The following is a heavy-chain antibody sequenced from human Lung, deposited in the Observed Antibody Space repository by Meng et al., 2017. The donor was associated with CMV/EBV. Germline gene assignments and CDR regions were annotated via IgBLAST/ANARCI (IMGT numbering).Heavy chain of an antibody. CDR1: GYTLTSYA. D-gene: IGHD3-22*01. J-gene: IGHJ4*02. CDR3: ARAGYDSSGYYPQPFDY. Sequence: QVHVVQAGAEVKKPGAAVKVSCKASGYTLTSYAMHWVRQAPGQRLEWMGWINAGNGNTKYSQRFQGRVTITRDTSASTAYMELSSLRSEDTTVYYCARAGYDSSGYYPQPFDYWGQGTLVTVSS. V-gene: IGHV1-3*01. CDR2: INAGNGNT.